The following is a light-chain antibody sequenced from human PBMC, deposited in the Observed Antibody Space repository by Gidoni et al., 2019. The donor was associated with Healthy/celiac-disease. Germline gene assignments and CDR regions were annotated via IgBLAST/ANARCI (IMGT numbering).Light chain of an antibody. CDR3: QQYGSSPWT. Sequence: IVLTQSPGTLSLSPGARATLSCRASQSVSSSYLAWYQQKPGQGHRLLIYGAAIRVTGIPDRVSGSGYGTDFTLTISRLEPEDFAVYYCQQYGSSPWTFGQGTKVEIK. J-gene: IGKJ1*01. CDR1: QSVSSSY. V-gene: IGKV3-20*01. CDR2: GAA.